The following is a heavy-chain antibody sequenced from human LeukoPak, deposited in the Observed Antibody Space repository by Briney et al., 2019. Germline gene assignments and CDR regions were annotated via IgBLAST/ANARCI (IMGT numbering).Heavy chain of an antibody. Sequence: PSETLSLTCAVYGGSFSGYYWSWIRQPPGKGLEWIGEINHSGSTNYNPSLKSRVTISVDTSKNQFSLKLSSVTAADTAVYYCARALAGDFWTREYYFDYWGQGTLVTVSS. CDR3: ARALAGDFWTREYYFDY. V-gene: IGHV4-34*01. CDR1: GGSFSGYY. D-gene: IGHD3-3*01. CDR2: INHSGST. J-gene: IGHJ4*02.